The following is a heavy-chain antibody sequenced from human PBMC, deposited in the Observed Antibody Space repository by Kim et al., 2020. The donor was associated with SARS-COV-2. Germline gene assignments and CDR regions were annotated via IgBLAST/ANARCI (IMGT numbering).Heavy chain of an antibody. CDR3: ARPTLGDVSSYD. D-gene: IGHD2-2*01. Sequence: GGSLRLSCVASGFTFSSYSMNWVRQAPGKGLEWVASISSSSTYIYYADSVRGRFTISSDNARNSLFLHMDSLRVEDTAIYYCARPTLGDVSSYDCGQGT. CDR1: GFTFSSYS. V-gene: IGHV3-21*01. J-gene: IGHJ1*01. CDR2: ISSSSTYI.